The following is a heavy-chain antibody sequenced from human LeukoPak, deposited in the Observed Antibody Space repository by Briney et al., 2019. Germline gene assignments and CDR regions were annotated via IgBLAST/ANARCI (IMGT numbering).Heavy chain of an antibody. V-gene: IGHV3-72*01. CDR1: GFSVSEYF. CDR3: GRDSTIGYYWTA. J-gene: IGHJ5*02. D-gene: IGHD3-22*01. CDR2: TRTKARNYNT. Sequence: PGGSLRLSCAASGFSVSEYFIAWLRQAPGKGLEWVSRTRTKARNYNTEYATSVKGRFTVSRDDSNNSVYLQMNSLRTDDTAVYYCGRDSTIGYYWTAWGQGTLVTVSS.